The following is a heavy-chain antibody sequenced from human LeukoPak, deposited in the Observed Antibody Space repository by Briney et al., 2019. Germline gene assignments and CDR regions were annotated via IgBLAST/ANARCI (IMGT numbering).Heavy chain of an antibody. Sequence: PEASVKVSCKASGGTFSSYAISWVRQAPGQGLEWMGGIIPIFGTANYAQKFQGRVTMTEDTSTDTAYMELSSLRSEDTAVYYCAPIVGALDDDAFDIWGQGTMVTVSS. J-gene: IGHJ3*02. CDR3: APIVGALDDDAFDI. CDR1: GGTFSSYA. CDR2: IIPIFGTA. D-gene: IGHD1-26*01. V-gene: IGHV1-69*06.